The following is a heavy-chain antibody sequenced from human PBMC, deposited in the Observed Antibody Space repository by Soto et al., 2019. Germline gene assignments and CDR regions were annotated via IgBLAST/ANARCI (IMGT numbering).Heavy chain of an antibody. J-gene: IGHJ6*02. Sequence: GGSLRLSCAASGFTFSSYSMNWVRQAPGKGLEWVSSISSSSSYIYYADSVKGRFTISRDNAKNSLYLQMNSLRAEDTAVYYCARGSSMVPYYYGMDVWGQGTTVTVSS. CDR2: ISSSSSYI. V-gene: IGHV3-21*01. D-gene: IGHD3-10*01. CDR1: GFTFSSYS. CDR3: ARGSSMVPYYYGMDV.